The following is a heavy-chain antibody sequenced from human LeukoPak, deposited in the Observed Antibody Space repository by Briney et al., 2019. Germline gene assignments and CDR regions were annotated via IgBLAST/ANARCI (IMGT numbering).Heavy chain of an antibody. CDR3: ARDSSEILPLGY. CDR2: ISGSGGST. CDR1: GFTVSSNY. J-gene: IGHJ4*02. Sequence: GGSLRLSCAASGFTVSSNYMSWVRQAPGKGLEWVSAISGSGGSTYYADSVKGRFTISRDNSKNTLYLQMNSLRADDTAVYYCARDSSEILPLGYWGQGTLVTVSS. V-gene: IGHV3-23*01.